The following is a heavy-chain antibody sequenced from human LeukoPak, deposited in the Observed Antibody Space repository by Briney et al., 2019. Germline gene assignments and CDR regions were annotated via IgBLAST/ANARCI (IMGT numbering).Heavy chain of an antibody. Sequence: ASVKVSCKASGYTFTSYGISWVRQAPGQGLEWMGWISAYNGNTNYAQKLQGRVTMTTDTSTDTAYMELSSLRSEDTAVYYCATATTYYYDSSGSLGLGWFDPWGQGTLVTVSS. J-gene: IGHJ5*02. CDR3: ATATTYYYDSSGSLGLGWFDP. CDR2: ISAYNGNT. V-gene: IGHV1-18*01. D-gene: IGHD3-22*01. CDR1: GYTFTSYG.